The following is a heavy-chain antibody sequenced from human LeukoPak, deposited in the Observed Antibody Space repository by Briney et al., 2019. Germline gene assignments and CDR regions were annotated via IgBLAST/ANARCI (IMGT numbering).Heavy chain of an antibody. CDR3: AVLIVGATPGWFDP. J-gene: IGHJ5*02. Sequence: PSETLSLTCTVSGGSISIYYWSWIRQPPGKGLEWIGYIYYSGSTNYNPSLKSRVTISVDTSKNQFSLKLSSVTAADTAVYYCAVLIVGATPGWFDPWGQGTLVTVSS. D-gene: IGHD1-26*01. CDR1: GGSISIYY. CDR2: IYYSGST. V-gene: IGHV4-59*01.